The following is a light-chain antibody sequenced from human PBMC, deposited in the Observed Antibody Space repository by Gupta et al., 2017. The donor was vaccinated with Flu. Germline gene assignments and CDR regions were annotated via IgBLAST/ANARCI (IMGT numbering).Light chain of an antibody. J-gene: IGKJ5*01. Sequence: DIVMTQSPLSLPVTPGEPASISCKSSQSLIHSNGYNYLDWYLQKPGQSPQLLIYLGSNRASGVPDRFSGSGSGTDFTLKISRVEAEDVGVYYCIQGLQTPITFGQGTRLEIK. CDR3: IQGLQTPIT. CDR1: QSLIHSNGYNY. V-gene: IGKV2-28*01. CDR2: LGS.